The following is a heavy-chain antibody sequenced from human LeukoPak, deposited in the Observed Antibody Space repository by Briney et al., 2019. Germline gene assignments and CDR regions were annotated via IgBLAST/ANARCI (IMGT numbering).Heavy chain of an antibody. D-gene: IGHD2-21*01. CDR3: ARALFFDY. CDR2: IRNDGSKM. V-gene: IGHV3-30*02. J-gene: IGHJ4*02. Sequence: GGSLRLSCAAFGFTLSDYGMHWVRQAPGKGLEWVAFIRNDGSKMYYADSVKGRFTISRDNSKNTLYLQMNSLRAEDTAVYYCARALFFDYWGQGTLVTVSS. CDR1: GFTLSDYG.